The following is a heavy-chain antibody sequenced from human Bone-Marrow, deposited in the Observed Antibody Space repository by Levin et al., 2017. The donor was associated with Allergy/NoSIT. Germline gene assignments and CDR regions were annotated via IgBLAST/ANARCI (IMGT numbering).Heavy chain of an antibody. J-gene: IGHJ6*03. V-gene: IGHV3-21*01. CDR2: ISSSGSDM. CDR3: ARRNDFWSRTHGGYYFFMDV. D-gene: IGHD3-3*01. CDR1: GFTFSIYS. Sequence: GGSLRLSCTVSGFTFSIYSINWVRQAPGKGLEWVSSISSSGSDMYYVDSVRGRFTISRDNARNSLYLQMNNLRAEDTAVYYCARRNDFWSRTHGGYYFFMDVWGKGTTVTVSS.